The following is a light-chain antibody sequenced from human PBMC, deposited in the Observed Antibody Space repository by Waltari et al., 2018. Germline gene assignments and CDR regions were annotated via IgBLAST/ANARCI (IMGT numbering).Light chain of an antibody. CDR2: KAS. V-gene: IGKV1-5*03. CDR1: QSISIW. Sequence: DTQMTQSPSTLSASLGDRVTITCRASQSISIWLAWYQQRPGKAPKLLIYKASSLESGVPSRFSGSGSGTEFTLTISSLQPDDFATYYCQHYNTYPFTFGPGTKADIK. CDR3: QHYNTYPFT. J-gene: IGKJ3*01.